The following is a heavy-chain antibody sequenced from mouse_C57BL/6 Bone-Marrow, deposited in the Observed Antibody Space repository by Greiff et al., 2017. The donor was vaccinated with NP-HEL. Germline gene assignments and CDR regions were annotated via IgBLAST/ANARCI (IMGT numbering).Heavy chain of an antibody. V-gene: IGHV1-19*01. J-gene: IGHJ2*01. Sequence: EVMLVESGPVLVKPGASVKMSCKASGYTFIDYYMNWVKQSHGKSLEWIGVINPYNGGTSYNQKFKGKATLTVDKSSSTAYMELNSLTSEDSAVYYCARIYYGNYGFFFDYWGQGTTLTVSS. CDR2: INPYNGGT. D-gene: IGHD2-1*01. CDR3: ARIYYGNYGFFFDY. CDR1: GYTFIDYY.